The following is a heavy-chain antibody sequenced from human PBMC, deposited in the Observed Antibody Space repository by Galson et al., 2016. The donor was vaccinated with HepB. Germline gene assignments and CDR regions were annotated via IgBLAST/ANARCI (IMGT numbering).Heavy chain of an antibody. CDR2: ICGSCGNT. Sequence: SLRLSCAASGFTFNNFAMGWVRQAPGKGLEWLSGICGSCGNTYYAGSVKGRFTISRDNSKNTLYLQMNGLRVEDTAVYFCAKFEGGELHNYHFDYWGQGTLVTVSS. V-gene: IGHV3-23*01. CDR1: GFTFNNFA. D-gene: IGHD1-7*01. CDR3: AKFEGGELHNYHFDY. J-gene: IGHJ4*02.